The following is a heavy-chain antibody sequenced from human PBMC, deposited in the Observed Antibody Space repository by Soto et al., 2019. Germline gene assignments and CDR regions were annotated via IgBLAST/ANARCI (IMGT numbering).Heavy chain of an antibody. J-gene: IGHJ4*02. CDR1: GFTFSSYA. CDR2: ISGSGGGT. D-gene: IGHD6-13*01. V-gene: IGHV3-23*01. Sequence: EVQLLESGGGLVQPGGSLRLSCAASGFTFSSYAMSWVRQAPGKGLEWVSLISGSGGGTYYADSVKGRFTISRDNSKNTLYLQMNSLRADDAAVYYGARHAAAAAPDCWGQGTLVTVSS. CDR3: ARHAAAAAPDC.